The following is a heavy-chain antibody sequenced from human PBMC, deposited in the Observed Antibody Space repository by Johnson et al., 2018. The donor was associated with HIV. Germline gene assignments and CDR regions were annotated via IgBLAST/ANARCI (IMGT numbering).Heavy chain of an antibody. CDR1: GFAFSNYG. J-gene: IGHJ3*01. V-gene: IGHV3-30*02. D-gene: IGHD3/OR15-3a*01. Sequence: QVQLVESGGGVVQPGGSLRLSCAASGFAFSNYGMHWVRQAPGKGLEWVAVISFDGGHKYYTDSVKGLSTISRDNSNNTLYLHMNSLRPDDTGVYYCAKDKFMFLDNPVDAFDVWGQGTMVTFSS. CDR2: ISFDGGHK. CDR3: AKDKFMFLDNPVDAFDV.